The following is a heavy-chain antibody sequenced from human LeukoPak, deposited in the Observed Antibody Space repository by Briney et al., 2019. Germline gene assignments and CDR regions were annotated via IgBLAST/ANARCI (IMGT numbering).Heavy chain of an antibody. D-gene: IGHD6-13*01. CDR3: ARGRGSSWYGDYYYYMDV. J-gene: IGHJ6*03. V-gene: IGHV1-8*01. CDR1: GYTFTSYD. Sequence: ASVKVSCKASGYTFTSYDINWVRQATGQGLEWMGWMNPNSGNTGYAQKFQGRVTMTRNTSISTAYMELSSLRSEDTAVYYCARGRGSSWYGDYYYYMDVWGKGTTVTVSS. CDR2: MNPNSGNT.